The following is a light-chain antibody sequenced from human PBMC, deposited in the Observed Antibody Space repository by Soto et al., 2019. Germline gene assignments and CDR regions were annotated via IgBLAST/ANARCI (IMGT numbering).Light chain of an antibody. CDR2: KAS. V-gene: IGKV1-5*03. CDR1: QTISSW. J-gene: IGKJ4*01. CDR3: QQYDNYST. Sequence: DIQMTQSPSTLSGSVGDRVTITCRASQTISSWLAWYQQKPGKAPRLLIYKASSLESGVPSRFSGSGSGTEFTLTISSLQPDDSATYYCQQYDNYSTFGGGTKVDI.